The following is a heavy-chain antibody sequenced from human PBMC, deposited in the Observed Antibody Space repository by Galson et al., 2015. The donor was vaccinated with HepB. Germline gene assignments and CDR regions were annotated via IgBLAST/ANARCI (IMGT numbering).Heavy chain of an antibody. Sequence: SLRLSCAASGFTFSSYAMHWVRQAPGKGLEWVAVISYDGSNKYYADSVKGRFTISRDNSKNTLYLQMNSLRAEDTAVYYCAREGVDIVATITPFDYWGQGTLVTVSS. CDR1: GFTFSSYA. D-gene: IGHD5-12*01. V-gene: IGHV3-30*04. J-gene: IGHJ4*02. CDR3: AREGVDIVATITPFDY. CDR2: ISYDGSNK.